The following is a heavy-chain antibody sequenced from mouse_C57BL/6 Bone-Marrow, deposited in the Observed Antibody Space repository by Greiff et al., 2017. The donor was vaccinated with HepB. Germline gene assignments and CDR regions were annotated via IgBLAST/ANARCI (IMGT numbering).Heavy chain of an antibody. CDR3: ARSEAYSNYVGY. J-gene: IGHJ2*01. D-gene: IGHD2-5*01. V-gene: IGHV1-64*01. Sequence: VQLVESGAELVKPGASVKLSCKASGYTFTSYWMHWVKQRPGQGLEWIVMIHPNSGSTNYNEKFKSKATLTVDKSSSTAYMQLSSLTSEDSAVYYCARSEAYSNYVGYWGQGTTLTVSS. CDR2: IHPNSGST. CDR1: GYTFTSYW.